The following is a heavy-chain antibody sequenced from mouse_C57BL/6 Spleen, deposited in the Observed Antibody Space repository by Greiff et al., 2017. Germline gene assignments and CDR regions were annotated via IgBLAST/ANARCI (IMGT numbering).Heavy chain of an antibody. D-gene: IGHD2-14*01. V-gene: IGHV1-82*01. CDR3: ARMGERTYYFDY. J-gene: IGHJ2*01. CDR1: GYAFSSSW. Sequence: QVQLQQSGPELVKPGASVKISCKASGYAFSSSWMNWVKQRPGQGLEWIGRIYPGDGDTNYNGKFKGKATLTADKSSSTAYMQLSSLTSEDSAVYFCARMGERTYYFDYWGQGTTLTVSS. CDR2: IYPGDGDT.